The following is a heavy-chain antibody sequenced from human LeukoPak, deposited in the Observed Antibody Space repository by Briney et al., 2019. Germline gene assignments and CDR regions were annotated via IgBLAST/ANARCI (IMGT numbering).Heavy chain of an antibody. CDR3: AKGVKYYGSGSYYNPLDY. D-gene: IGHD3-10*01. V-gene: IGHV3-9*01. CDR2: ISWNSGSI. Sequence: GGSLRLSCAASGFTFDDYAMHWVRQAPGKGLEWVSGISWNSGSIGYADSVKGRFTISRDNAKNSLYLQMNSLRAEDTALYYCAKGVKYYGSGSYYNPLDYWGQGTLVTVSS. CDR1: GFTFDDYA. J-gene: IGHJ4*02.